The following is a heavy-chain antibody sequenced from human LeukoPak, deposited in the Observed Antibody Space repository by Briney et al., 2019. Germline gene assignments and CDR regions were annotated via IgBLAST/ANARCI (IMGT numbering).Heavy chain of an antibody. CDR3: ARDIAAAAFDAFDI. Sequence: SETLSLTCAVSGYSISSGYDWGWIRQPPGKGLEWIGSIYHSGSTYYNPSLKSRVTISVDTSKNQFSLKLSSVTAADTAVYYCARDIAAAAFDAFDIWGQGTMVTVSS. CDR2: IYHSGST. CDR1: GYSISSGYD. V-gene: IGHV4-38-2*02. D-gene: IGHD6-13*01. J-gene: IGHJ3*02.